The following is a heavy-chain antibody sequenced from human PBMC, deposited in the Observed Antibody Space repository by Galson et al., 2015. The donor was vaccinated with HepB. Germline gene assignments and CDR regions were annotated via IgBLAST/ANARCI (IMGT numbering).Heavy chain of an antibody. J-gene: IGHJ6*02. CDR1: GDSVSSNSAA. V-gene: IGHV6-1*01. D-gene: IGHD6-13*01. CDR2: TYYRSKWYN. Sequence: CAISGDSVSSNSAAWNWIRQSPSRGLEWLGRTYYRSKWYNDYAVSVKSRITINPDTSKNQFSLQLNSVTPEDTAVYYCARAGYSSSWDYYYGMDVWGQGTTVTVSS. CDR3: ARAGYSSSWDYYYGMDV.